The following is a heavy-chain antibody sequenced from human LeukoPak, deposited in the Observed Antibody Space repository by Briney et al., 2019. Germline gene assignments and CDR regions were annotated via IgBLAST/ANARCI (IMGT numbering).Heavy chain of an antibody. V-gene: IGHV4-59*01. CDR3: ARVVSSSWDYYYYMDV. Sequence: PSETLSLTCTVSGGSISSYQWSWIRQPPGKGLEWIGNIYYSGSANYNPSLESRVIISVDTSKNQFSLKLSPVTAADTAVYYCARVVSSSWDYYYYMDVWGKGTTVTISS. CDR1: GGSISSYQ. CDR2: IYYSGSA. J-gene: IGHJ6*03. D-gene: IGHD6-13*01.